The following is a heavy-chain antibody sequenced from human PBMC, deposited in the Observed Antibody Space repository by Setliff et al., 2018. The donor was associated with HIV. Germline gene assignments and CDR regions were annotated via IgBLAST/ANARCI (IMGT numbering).Heavy chain of an antibody. CDR2: MQHSGRT. V-gene: IGHV4-34*01. D-gene: IGHD6-13*01. CDR3: ARVSCSSWYSIPLYYYYSMDV. J-gene: IGHJ6*03. CDR1: GGSFSGYC. Sequence: ASETLSLTCAVYGGSFSGYCWSWIRQPPGKGLEWIGEMQHSGRTNYNPSLRSRVTTSVDTSKSQFSLKLSSVTAADTVVYYCARVSCSSWYSIPLYYYYSMDVWGKGTTVTVSS.